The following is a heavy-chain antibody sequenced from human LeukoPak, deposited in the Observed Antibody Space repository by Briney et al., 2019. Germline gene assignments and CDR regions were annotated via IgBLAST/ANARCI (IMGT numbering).Heavy chain of an antibody. CDR3: AREGFPPKISDFWSGLGPYYYYGMDV. V-gene: IGHV1-46*01. CDR1: GYTFTSYY. CDR2: INPSGGST. J-gene: IGHJ6*02. Sequence: ASVKVSCKASGYTFTSYYMHWVRQAPGQGLEWMGIINPSGGSTSYTQKFQGRVTMTRDTSTSTVYMELSSLRSEDTAVYYCAREGFPPKISDFWSGLGPYYYYGMDVWGQGTTVTVSS. D-gene: IGHD3-3*01.